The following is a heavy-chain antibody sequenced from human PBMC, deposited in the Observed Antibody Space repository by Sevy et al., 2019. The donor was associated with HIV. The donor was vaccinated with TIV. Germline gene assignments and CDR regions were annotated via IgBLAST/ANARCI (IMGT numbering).Heavy chain of an antibody. Sequence: ASVKVSCKASGYTFTGYYMHWVRQAPGQGLEWMGWINPNSGGTNYAQKFQGRVTMTRDTSISTAYMGLSRLRSDDTAVYYCARITYYDFWGGWGGFDIWGQGTMVTVSS. CDR2: INPNSGGT. CDR1: GYTFTGYY. D-gene: IGHD3-3*01. CDR3: ARITYYDFWGGWGGFDI. V-gene: IGHV1-2*02. J-gene: IGHJ3*02.